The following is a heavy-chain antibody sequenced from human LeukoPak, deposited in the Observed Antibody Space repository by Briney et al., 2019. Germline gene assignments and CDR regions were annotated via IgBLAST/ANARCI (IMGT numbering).Heavy chain of an antibody. CDR1: GFTVSSNY. CDR2: IYSGGST. CDR3: ARGRGDGYNHDY. V-gene: IGHV3-66*01. D-gene: IGHD5-24*01. J-gene: IGHJ4*02. Sequence: PGGSLRLSCAASGFTVSSNYMSWVRQAPGKGREWVSIIYSGGSTHYADSVKGRFTISRDNSKNTLYLQMNSLRDEDTAVYYCARGRGDGYNHDYWGQGTLVAVSS.